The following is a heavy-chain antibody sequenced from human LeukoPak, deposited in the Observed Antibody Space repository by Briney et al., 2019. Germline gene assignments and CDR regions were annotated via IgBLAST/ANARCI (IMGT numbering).Heavy chain of an antibody. CDR3: VRRSGGYDY. CDR1: GFTFTTYA. V-gene: IGHV3-64D*09. J-gene: IGHJ4*02. Sequence: AGGPLRLSCSASGFTFTTYAMHWVRQAPGKGLEYVSAISSDGGKTYYADLVKGRFTISRDNSKNTLYLQMSSLRAEDTAVYYCVRRSGGYDYWGQGTLVTVSS. CDR2: ISSDGGKT. D-gene: IGHD1-26*01.